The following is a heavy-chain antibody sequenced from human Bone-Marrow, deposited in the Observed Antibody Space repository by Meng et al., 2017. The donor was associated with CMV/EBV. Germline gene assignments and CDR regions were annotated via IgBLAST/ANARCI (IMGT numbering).Heavy chain of an antibody. D-gene: IGHD1-26*01. J-gene: IGHJ4*02. CDR1: GFTFSSYW. Sequence: GESLKISCAASGFTFSSYWMSWVRQAPGKGLEWVSYISSSGSTIYYADSVKGRFTISRDNAKNSLYLQMNSLRAEDTAVYYCTTGRDGAGRWGFDYWGQGTLVTVSS. V-gene: IGHV3-48*04. CDR3: TTGRDGAGRWGFDY. CDR2: ISSSGSTI.